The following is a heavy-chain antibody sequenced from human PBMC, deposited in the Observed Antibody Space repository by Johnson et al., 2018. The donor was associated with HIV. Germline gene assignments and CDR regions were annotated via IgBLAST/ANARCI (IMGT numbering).Heavy chain of an antibody. Sequence: VQLVESGGGLVQPGRSLRLSCAASGFTFDDYAMHWVRQAPGQGLEWFSGISWNSGSIGYADSVQGRFPISRDNAKNSLYLQMNSLRAEDTALYYCAKDLALSGYLDAFDIWGQGTMVTVSS. V-gene: IGHV3-9*01. J-gene: IGHJ3*02. D-gene: IGHD3-22*01. CDR2: ISWNSGSI. CDR3: AKDLALSGYLDAFDI. CDR1: GFTFDDYA.